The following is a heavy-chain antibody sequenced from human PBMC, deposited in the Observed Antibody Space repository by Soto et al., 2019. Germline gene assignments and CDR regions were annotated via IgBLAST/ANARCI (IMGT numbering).Heavy chain of an antibody. J-gene: IGHJ6*02. Sequence: QIQLVESGGGVVQPGRSLRLSCVASGFTFSNYGMHWVRQAPGKGLEWVAVIWYDGSNKYYVDSVKGRFTISRDNSKNTLYLQMNSLRAEDTAVYYCAREKEPKTLYAMDVWGQGTTVTVSS. V-gene: IGHV3-33*01. CDR3: AREKEPKTLYAMDV. CDR1: GFTFSNYG. CDR2: IWYDGSNK.